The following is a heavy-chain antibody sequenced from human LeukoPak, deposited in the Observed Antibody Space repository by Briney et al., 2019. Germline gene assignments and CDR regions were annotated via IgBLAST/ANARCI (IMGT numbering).Heavy chain of an antibody. Sequence: GGSLRLSCAASGFSFSSHAMNWVRLAPGKGLEWVSFISSDGRDIFYSDSARGRFTISRDNAKNSLSLQMTSLRVEDTAIYYCAKDAGPYYDSPGYYYPWGQGTLVTVSS. CDR3: AKDAGPYYDSPGYYYP. D-gene: IGHD3-22*01. V-gene: IGHV3-21*01. CDR1: GFSFSSHA. J-gene: IGHJ5*02. CDR2: ISSDGRDI.